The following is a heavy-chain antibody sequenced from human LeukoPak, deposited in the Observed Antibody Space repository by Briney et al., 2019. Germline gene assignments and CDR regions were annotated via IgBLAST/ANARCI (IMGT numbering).Heavy chain of an antibody. CDR2: INPSGGST. D-gene: IGHD2-8*01. V-gene: IGHV1-46*01. CDR1: GYTFTSYL. J-gene: IGHJ5*02. Sequence: GASVKVSCKASGYTFTSYLMHWVRQAPGQGLEWMGIINPSGGSTSYAQRFQGRVTMTRDMSTSTVYMEVSSLRSDDTAVYYCARDEYCTNGVCYNWFDPWGQGTLVTVSS. CDR3: ARDEYCTNGVCYNWFDP.